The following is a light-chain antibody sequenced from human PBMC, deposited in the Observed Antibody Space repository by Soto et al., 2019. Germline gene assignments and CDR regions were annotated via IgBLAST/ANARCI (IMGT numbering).Light chain of an antibody. CDR2: GAS. CDR3: QQYNNWPRT. Sequence: EIVMTQSPATLSVSPGERATLYCRASQSVSSNLAWYQQKPGQAPRLLIYGASTRATGIPARFSGSGSGTEFTLTINSLQSEDFAVYYCQQYNNWPRTFGQGTKV. V-gene: IGKV3-15*01. CDR1: QSVSSN. J-gene: IGKJ1*01.